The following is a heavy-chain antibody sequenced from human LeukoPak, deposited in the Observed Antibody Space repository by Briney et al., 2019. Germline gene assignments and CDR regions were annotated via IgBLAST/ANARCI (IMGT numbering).Heavy chain of an antibody. CDR3: AKGRASGWYGMFDY. Sequence: GGSLRLSCAASGFTFRSYGMNWVRQAPGKGLEWVSGTSDSASSTEYADSVKGRFTISRDNSKNTLYLEVNSLRAEDTAVYYCAKGRASGWYGMFDYWGQGTLVTVSS. CDR1: GFTFRSYG. CDR2: TSDSASST. D-gene: IGHD6-19*01. J-gene: IGHJ4*02. V-gene: IGHV3-23*01.